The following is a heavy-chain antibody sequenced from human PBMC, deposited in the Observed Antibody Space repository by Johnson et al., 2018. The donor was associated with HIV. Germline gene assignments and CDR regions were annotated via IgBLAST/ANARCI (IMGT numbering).Heavy chain of an antibody. J-gene: IGHJ3*02. D-gene: IGHD6-13*01. V-gene: IGHV3-30*02. CDR3: VKVAVATAAGGVGLNI. CDR1: EITFADSG. CDR2: VRHDGSNT. Sequence: QVQLVESGGGVVQPGRSLRLSCAASEITFADSGMTWVRQAPGKGLEWVAFVRHDGSNTYYEDSVKGRFTISRDNSKDTLSLQMNSLRDEDTAVYYCVKVAVATAAGGVGLNIWGPGTMVTVSS.